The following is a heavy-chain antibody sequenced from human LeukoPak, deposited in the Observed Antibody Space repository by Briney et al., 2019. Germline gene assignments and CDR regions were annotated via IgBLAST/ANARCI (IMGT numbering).Heavy chain of an antibody. V-gene: IGHV5-51*01. CDR2: TYPGDPDT. D-gene: IGHD2-2*01. CDR3: ARQYCSSTTCYRGYYMDV. Sequence: GESLKISCKGSGYSFTSYWIGWVRQMPGIGLEWMGITYPGDPDTRYSPSFQGQVTISADKSIRTAYLQWNSLRASDSAIYYCARQYCSSTTCYRGYYMDVWGKGTTVTVSS. CDR1: GYSFTSYW. J-gene: IGHJ6*03.